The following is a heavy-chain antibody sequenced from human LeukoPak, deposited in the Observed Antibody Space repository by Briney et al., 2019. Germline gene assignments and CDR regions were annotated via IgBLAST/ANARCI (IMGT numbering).Heavy chain of an antibody. J-gene: IGHJ4*02. V-gene: IGHV4-4*02. Sequence: SGTLSHTCALPGGSISSSYCWRWVRQPPGKGLEWIGEMYHRGSTNYNPSLKSRDTISLDNSKNQFSLKLSSVTAADTAVYYCATNSGWRFDYWGQGTLVTVSS. CDR1: GGSISSSYC. CDR2: MYHRGST. D-gene: IGHD6-19*01. CDR3: ATNSGWRFDY.